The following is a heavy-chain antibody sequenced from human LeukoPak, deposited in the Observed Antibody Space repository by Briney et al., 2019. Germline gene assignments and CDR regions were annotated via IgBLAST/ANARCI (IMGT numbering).Heavy chain of an antibody. Sequence: GGSLRLSCAASGFIFSSFGMHWVRQAPGKGLEWVASLWYDETNKYYADSVKGRFTISRDNSKNTLYLQMNSLRAEDTAVYYCAGDDVAVTGALDFWGQGTLVTVSS. V-gene: IGHV3-33*01. CDR1: GFIFSSFG. CDR2: LWYDETNK. J-gene: IGHJ4*02. D-gene: IGHD6-19*01. CDR3: AGDDVAVTGALDF.